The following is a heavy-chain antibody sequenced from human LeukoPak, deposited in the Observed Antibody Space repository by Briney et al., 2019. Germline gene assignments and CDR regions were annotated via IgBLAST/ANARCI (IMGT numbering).Heavy chain of an antibody. Sequence: ALVKVSCKASGYTFTSYAMHWVRQAPGQRLEWMGWINAGNGNTKYSQKFQGRVTITRDTSASTAYMELSSLRSEDTAVYYCARDAPRGSGSYYNPPDYWGQGTLVTVSS. V-gene: IGHV1-3*01. CDR3: ARDAPRGSGSYYNPPDY. CDR1: GYTFTSYA. CDR2: INAGNGNT. J-gene: IGHJ4*02. D-gene: IGHD3-10*01.